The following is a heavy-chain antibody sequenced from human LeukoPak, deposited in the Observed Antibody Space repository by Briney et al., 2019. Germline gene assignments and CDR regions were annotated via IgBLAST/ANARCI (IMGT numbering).Heavy chain of an antibody. CDR1: GFTFSNAW. CDR2: IKSKTDGGTT. D-gene: IGHD3-9*01. CDR3: TTEPRSLRYFDWLFPSDVDY. V-gene: IGHV3-15*07. Sequence: PGGSLRLSCAASGFTFSNAWMNWVRQAPGKGLEWVGRIKSKTDGGTTDYAAPVKGRFTISRDDSKNTLYLQMNSLKTEDTAVYYCTTEPRSLRYFDWLFPSDVDYWGQGTLVTVSS. J-gene: IGHJ4*02.